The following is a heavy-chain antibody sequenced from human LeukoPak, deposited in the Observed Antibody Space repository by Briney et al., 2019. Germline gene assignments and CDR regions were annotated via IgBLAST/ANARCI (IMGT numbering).Heavy chain of an antibody. CDR2: IIPIFGTA. V-gene: IGHV1-69*05. CDR1: GGTFSSYA. D-gene: IGHD3-10*01. J-gene: IGHJ2*01. Sequence: ASVKVSCKASGGTFSSYAISWVRQAPGQGLEWMGGIIPIFGTANYAQKLQGRVTMTTDTSTSTAYMELRSLTSDDTAVYYCARITMVRGVIFDWYFDLWGRGTLVTVSS. CDR3: ARITMVRGVIFDWYFDL.